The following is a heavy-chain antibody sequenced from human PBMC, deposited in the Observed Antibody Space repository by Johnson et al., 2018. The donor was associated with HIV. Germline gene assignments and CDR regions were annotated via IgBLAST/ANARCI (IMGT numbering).Heavy chain of an antibody. CDR3: AKDIGDGYNRWGAFDI. CDR1: GFTFDDYT. D-gene: IGHD5-24*01. CDR2: ISWDGGST. V-gene: IGHV3-43*01. J-gene: IGHJ3*02. Sequence: EVQLLESAGCVVQPGRSLGLSCAASGFTFDDYTMHWVRQAPGKGLEWVSLISWDGGSTYYADSVKGRFTISRDNAKNSLYLQMNSLRAEDTAVYYCAKDIGDGYNRWGAFDIWGQGTMVTVSS.